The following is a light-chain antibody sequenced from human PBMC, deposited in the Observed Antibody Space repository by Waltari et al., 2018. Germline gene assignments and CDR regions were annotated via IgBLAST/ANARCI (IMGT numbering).Light chain of an antibody. V-gene: IGKV3-11*01. CDR1: QTVGNS. CDR2: GAS. Sequence: NLLTQSPDTLSLSPGERATLSCWASQTVGNSLAWYQHKPGQPPRLLIYGASNRATGIPARFSGSGSGTEFTLTINSLEPEDSAVYYCQQRSISCTFGQGTRLEI. J-gene: IGKJ2*02. CDR3: QQRSISCT.